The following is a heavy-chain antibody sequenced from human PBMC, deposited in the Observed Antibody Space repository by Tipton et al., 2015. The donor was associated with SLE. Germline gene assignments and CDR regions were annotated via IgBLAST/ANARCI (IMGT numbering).Heavy chain of an antibody. Sequence: TLSLTCTVSGASIKSGSYFWTWIRQPAGKGLEWIGRMFSSGDTNYNPSLKSRLTMSVDTSKNQFSLTVNSVTAADTAVYYCVVCSPASCAYFDYWGQGRLVTVSS. CDR2: MFSSGDT. CDR3: VVCSPASCAYFDY. J-gene: IGHJ4*02. D-gene: IGHD2-2*01. V-gene: IGHV4-61*02. CDR1: GASIKSGSYF.